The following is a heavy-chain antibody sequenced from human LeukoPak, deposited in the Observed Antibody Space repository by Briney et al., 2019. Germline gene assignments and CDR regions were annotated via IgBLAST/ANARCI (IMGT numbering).Heavy chain of an antibody. J-gene: IGHJ6*02. CDR2: IWYDGSNK. Sequence: GGSLRLSCAASGSTFSSYGMHWVRQAPGKGLEWVAVIWYDGSNKYYADSVKGRFTISRDNSKNTLYLQMNSLRAEDTAVYYCARENYGMDVWGQGTTVTVSS. V-gene: IGHV3-33*01. CDR1: GSTFSSYG. CDR3: ARENYGMDV.